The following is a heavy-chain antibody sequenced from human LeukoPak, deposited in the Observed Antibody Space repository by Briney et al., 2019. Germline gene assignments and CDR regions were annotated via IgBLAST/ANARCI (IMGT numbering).Heavy chain of an antibody. CDR3: AKDVGYSGYDYYFDY. CDR1: GFTFSSYG. CDR2: IRYDGSNK. J-gene: IGHJ4*02. D-gene: IGHD5-12*01. V-gene: IGHV3-30*02. Sequence: GGSLRLSCAASGFTFSSYGMHWVRQAPGKGLEWVAFIRYDGSNKYYADSVKGRFTISRDNSKNTLYLQMNSLRAEDTAVYYCAKDVGYSGYDYYFDYWXXGTLVTVSS.